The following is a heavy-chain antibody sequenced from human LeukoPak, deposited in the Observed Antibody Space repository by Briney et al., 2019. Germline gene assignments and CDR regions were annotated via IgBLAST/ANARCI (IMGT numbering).Heavy chain of an antibody. J-gene: IGHJ4*02. CDR1: AFTFSRYS. CDR3: ARDGQVDCTGGTCYQIDS. CDR2: ISSRSRSI. V-gene: IGHV3-21*01. Sequence: GGSLRLSCAASAFTFSRYSMNWVRRAPEKGLEWVSSISSRSRSIYYADSVKGRFTISRDDAQNSLYLQMNSLRAEDTAVYYCARDGQVDCTGGTCYQIDSWGQGTLVTVSS. D-gene: IGHD2-15*01.